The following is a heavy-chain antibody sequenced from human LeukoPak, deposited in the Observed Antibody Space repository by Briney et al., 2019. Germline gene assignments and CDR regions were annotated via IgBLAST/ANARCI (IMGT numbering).Heavy chain of an antibody. CDR2: IKQDGSEK. CDR1: GFTFSSYW. J-gene: IGHJ3*02. Sequence: GGSLRLSCAASGFTFSSYWMSWVRQAPGKGLEWVANIKQDGSEKYYVDSVKGRFTISRDNAKNSLYLQMNSLRAEDTAVYYCARDYYDILTGYTGAFDIWGQGTMVTVSS. V-gene: IGHV3-7*01. CDR3: ARDYYDILTGYTGAFDI. D-gene: IGHD3-9*01.